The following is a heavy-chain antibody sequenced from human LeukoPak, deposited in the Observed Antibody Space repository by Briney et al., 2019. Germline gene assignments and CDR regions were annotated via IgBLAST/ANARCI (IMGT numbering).Heavy chain of an antibody. D-gene: IGHD6-19*01. CDR3: AKDVGSGWYQNTFDY. Sequence: GGSLRLSCAASGFTFSSYAMSWVRQAPGKGLEWVSAISGSGGSTYYADSVKGRFTISRDNSKNTLYLQMNSLRAGDTALYYCAKDVGSGWYQNTFDYWGQGTLVTVSS. CDR2: ISGSGGST. CDR1: GFTFSSYA. V-gene: IGHV3-23*01. J-gene: IGHJ4*02.